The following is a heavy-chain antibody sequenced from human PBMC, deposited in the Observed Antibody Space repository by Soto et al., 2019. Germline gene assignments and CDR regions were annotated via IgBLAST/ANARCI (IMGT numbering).Heavy chain of an antibody. CDR1: GGSISRYY. CDR3: DRDSSVVTLDY. Sequence: SEALSVICTGSGGSISRYYWSWIRQPAGKGLEWIGRVDTSGSTNYNPSLKSRVTMSVETSKIQFSLKLSSVTAADTAVYYCDRDSSVVTLDYWGQGTQVTVYS. CDR2: VDTSGST. J-gene: IGHJ4*01. D-gene: IGHD2-15*01. V-gene: IGHV4-4*07.